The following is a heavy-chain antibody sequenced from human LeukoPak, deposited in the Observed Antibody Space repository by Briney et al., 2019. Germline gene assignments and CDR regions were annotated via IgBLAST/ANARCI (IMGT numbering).Heavy chain of an antibody. Sequence: SETLSLTCSVSGGSISNYFWTWIRQPPGKGLEWIGYIYSSGSTYYNPSLKSRVTISVDTSKNQFSLKLSSVTAADTAVYYCARQQQPPLIYYYYYGMDVWGQGTTVTVSS. CDR2: IYSSGST. CDR1: GGSISNYF. CDR3: ARQQQPPLIYYYYYGMDV. J-gene: IGHJ6*02. V-gene: IGHV4-59*08. D-gene: IGHD6-13*01.